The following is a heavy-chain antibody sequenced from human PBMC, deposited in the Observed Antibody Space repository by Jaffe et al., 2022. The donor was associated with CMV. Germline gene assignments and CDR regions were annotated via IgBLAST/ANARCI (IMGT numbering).Heavy chain of an antibody. D-gene: IGHD6-13*01. V-gene: IGHV6-1*01. CDR3: ARGTWYLFDY. J-gene: IGHJ4*02. Sequence: QVQLQQSGPGLVKPSQTLSLTCAISGDSVSTNSAAWNWIRQSPSRGLEWLGRTYYRSKWYNDYAESVKGRISIHSDTSENHFSLQLNSVTPEDTAIYYCARGTWYLFDYWGQGTRVTVSS. CDR2: TYYRSKWYN. CDR1: GDSVSTNSAA.